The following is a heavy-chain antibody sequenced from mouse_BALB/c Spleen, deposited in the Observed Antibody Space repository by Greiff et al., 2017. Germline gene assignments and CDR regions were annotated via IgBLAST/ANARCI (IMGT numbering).Heavy chain of an antibody. V-gene: IGHV1S81*02. CDR1: GYTFTSYY. J-gene: IGHJ2*01. Sequence: QVQLKQSGAELVKPGASVKLSCKASGYTFTSYYMYWVKQRPGQGLEWIGEINPSNGGTNFNEKFKSKATLTVDKSSSTAYMQLSSLTSEDSAVYYCTRAARALFDYWGQGTTLTVSS. D-gene: IGHD3-1*01. CDR3: TRAARALFDY. CDR2: INPSNGGT.